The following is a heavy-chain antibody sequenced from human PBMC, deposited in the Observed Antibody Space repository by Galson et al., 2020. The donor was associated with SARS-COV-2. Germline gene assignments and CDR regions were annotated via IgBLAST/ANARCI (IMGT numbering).Heavy chain of an antibody. CDR3: AKGSTRWHGPDDHFEP. Sequence: GGSLRLSCAASGFTFNSYAMIWVRRAPGKGLEWVSGISASGGSPYYADSAYYADSVKGRFTISRDESKDTVFLQMDSLRVDDTAVDYCAKGSTRWHGPDDHFEPWRQGTLVTVSS. CDR2: ISASGGSPYYADSA. V-gene: IGHV3-23*01. D-gene: IGHD1-26*01. J-gene: IGHJ5*02. CDR1: GFTFNSYA.